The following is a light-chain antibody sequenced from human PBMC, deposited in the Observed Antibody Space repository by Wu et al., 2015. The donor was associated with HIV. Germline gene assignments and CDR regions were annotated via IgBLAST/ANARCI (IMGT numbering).Light chain of an antibody. Sequence: EIVLTQSPGTLSLSPGERATLSCRASQSVNXYLVWYQXKPGQTPRLLIYDASNRATGIPARFSGSGSGTEFTLTISSLEPEDFAVYYCQQRSTWPWTFGQGTKV. CDR1: QSVNXY. CDR3: QQRSTWPWT. J-gene: IGKJ1*01. V-gene: IGKV3-11*01. CDR2: DAS.